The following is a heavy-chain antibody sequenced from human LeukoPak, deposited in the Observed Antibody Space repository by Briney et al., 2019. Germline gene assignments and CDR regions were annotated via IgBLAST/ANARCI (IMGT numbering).Heavy chain of an antibody. V-gene: IGHV3-53*01. CDR3: VRGNGYNFFDY. Sequence: YVGGATYYADSVKGRFTISRDNSENTLYLQMKSLRAQDTAVYHCVRGNGYNFFDYWGQGALGTVSS. CDR2: YVGGAT. J-gene: IGHJ4*02. D-gene: IGHD5-24*01.